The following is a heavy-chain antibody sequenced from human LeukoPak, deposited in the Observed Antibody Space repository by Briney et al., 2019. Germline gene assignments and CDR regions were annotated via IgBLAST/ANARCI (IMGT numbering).Heavy chain of an antibody. D-gene: IGHD3-10*01. CDR2: IWYDGSNK. V-gene: IGHV3-33*08. CDR1: GFTLSSYG. CDR3: ARDMVDGSKSRAGYFDY. J-gene: IGHJ4*02. Sequence: GGSLRLSCAASGFTLSSYGMHWVRQAPGKGLEWVAVIWYDGSNKYYADSVKGRFTISRDNSKNTLYLQMNSLRAEDTAVYYCARDMVDGSKSRAGYFDYWGQGTLVTVSS.